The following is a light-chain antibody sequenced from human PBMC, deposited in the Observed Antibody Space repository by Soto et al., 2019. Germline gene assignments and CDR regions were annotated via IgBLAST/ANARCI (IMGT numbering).Light chain of an antibody. CDR3: SSYTSSSTRV. J-gene: IGLJ1*01. Sequence: QSVLTQPASLSGVPGQSVTISCTGNSSDVGAYYFVSWYQQHPDKAPKLMIYEVSNRPSGVSNRFSGSKSVNTATLTISGLQAEDEADYYCSSYTSSSTRVFGTGTKVTVL. CDR1: SSDVGAYYF. CDR2: EVS. V-gene: IGLV2-14*03.